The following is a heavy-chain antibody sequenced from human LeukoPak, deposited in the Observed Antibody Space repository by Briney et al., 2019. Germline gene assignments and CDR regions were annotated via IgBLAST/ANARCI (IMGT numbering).Heavy chain of an antibody. J-gene: IGHJ2*01. Sequence: SVKVSCKASGGTFSSYAISWVRQAPGQGLEWMGRIIPIFGTANYAQKFQGRVTITTDESTSTAYMELSSLRSEDTAVYYCARDPPASYSGSFTENWYFDLWGRGTLVTVSS. D-gene: IGHD1-26*01. CDR3: ARDPPASYSGSFTENWYFDL. V-gene: IGHV1-69*05. CDR1: GGTFSSYA. CDR2: IIPIFGTA.